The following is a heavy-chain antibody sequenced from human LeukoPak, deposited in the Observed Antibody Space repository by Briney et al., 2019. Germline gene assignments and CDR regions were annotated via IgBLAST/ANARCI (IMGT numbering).Heavy chain of an antibody. D-gene: IGHD6-13*01. V-gene: IGHV3-48*03. CDR1: GFTFSNYE. CDR3: ARDLMGIAYRGAFYY. CDR2: ISNTGDII. Sequence: GGSLRLSCAASGFTFSNYEMNWVRPAPGKGLEWISHISNTGDIIHYADSVEGRFTISRDNAKKSLYLQMNSLRAEDTAVYYCARDLMGIAYRGAFYYWGQGTLVTASS. J-gene: IGHJ4*02.